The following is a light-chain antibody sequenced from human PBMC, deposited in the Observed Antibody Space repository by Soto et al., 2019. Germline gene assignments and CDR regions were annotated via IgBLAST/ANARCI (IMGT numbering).Light chain of an antibody. Sequence: ESVLTQSPATLSLSPGETATLSCRASQSVSSYLAWYQQKPGQAPRLLIYDASNRATGIPARFSGSGSGTAFTLTISSLEPDDFAVYYCQQRSSWPPAITFGQGTRLEIK. CDR3: QQRSSWPPAIT. J-gene: IGKJ5*01. V-gene: IGKV3-11*01. CDR1: QSVSSY. CDR2: DAS.